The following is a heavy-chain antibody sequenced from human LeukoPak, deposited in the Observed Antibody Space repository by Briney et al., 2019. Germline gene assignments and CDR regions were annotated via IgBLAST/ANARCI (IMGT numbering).Heavy chain of an antibody. D-gene: IGHD6-13*01. J-gene: IGHJ4*02. CDR2: FDPEDGET. V-gene: IGHV1-24*01. CDR1: GYTLTELS. Sequence: ASVKVSCKVSGYTLTELSMHWVRQAPGKGLEWMGGFDPEDGETIYAQKFQGRVTMTEDTSTDTAYMELSSLRSEDTAVYYCARLGGVAAAGTSGIDYWGQGTLVTVSS. CDR3: ARLGGVAAAGTSGIDY.